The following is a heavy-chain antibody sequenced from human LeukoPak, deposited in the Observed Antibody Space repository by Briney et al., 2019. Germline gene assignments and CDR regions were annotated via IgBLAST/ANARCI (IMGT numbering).Heavy chain of an antibody. J-gene: IGHJ4*02. CDR1: RFIFSSYW. Sequence: GGSLRLSCAASRFIFSSYWMSWVRQAPGKGLEWVANINQDGSDKYYVDSVKGRFTISRDNAKNSLYLQMNSLRAEDTAVYYCAKIRYGSGWYYDYWGQGTLVTVSS. CDR3: AKIRYGSGWYYDY. CDR2: INQDGSDK. V-gene: IGHV3-7*01. D-gene: IGHD6-19*01.